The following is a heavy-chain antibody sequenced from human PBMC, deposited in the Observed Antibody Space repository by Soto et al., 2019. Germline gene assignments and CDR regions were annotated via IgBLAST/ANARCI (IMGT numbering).Heavy chain of an antibody. V-gene: IGHV1-18*01. D-gene: IGHD6-13*01. CDR3: ARDSQYSTSWQRFDS. CDR1: GYTFTNYA. CDR2: VNTYNGNP. J-gene: IGHJ4*02. Sequence: QVQLVQSGGELKKPGASVKVSCKASGYTFTNYAISWVRQAPGRGLEWMGWVNTYNGNPNYAQIFQCRVTMTTETSPGTAYMEVRSLKSDDSAIYYCARDSQYSTSWQRFDSWGQGTLVTVSS.